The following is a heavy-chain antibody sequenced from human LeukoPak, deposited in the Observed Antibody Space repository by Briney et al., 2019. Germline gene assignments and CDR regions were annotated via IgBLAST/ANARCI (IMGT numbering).Heavy chain of an antibody. V-gene: IGHV3-30*04. J-gene: IGHJ5*02. CDR3: ARDDKTSIAAPWFDP. CDR1: GFTFSSYA. Sequence: PGGSLRLSCAASGFTFSSYAMHWVRQAPGKGLEWVAVISYDGSNKYYADSVKGRFTISRDNSKNTLYLQMNSLRAEDTAVYYCARDDKTSIAAPWFDPWGQGTLVTVSS. D-gene: IGHD6-6*01. CDR2: ISYDGSNK.